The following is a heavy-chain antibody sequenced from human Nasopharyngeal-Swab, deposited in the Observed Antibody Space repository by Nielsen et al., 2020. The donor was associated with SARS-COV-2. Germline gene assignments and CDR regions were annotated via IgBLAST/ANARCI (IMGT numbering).Heavy chain of an antibody. CDR1: GCTFSSYW. CDR3: ARDRLWFGELADY. CDR2: INSDGSST. V-gene: IGHV3-74*01. Sequence: GESLKISCAASGCTFSSYWMHWVRQAPGKGLVWVSRINSDGSSTSYADSVKGRFTISRDNAKNTLYLQMNSLRAEDTAVYYCARDRLWFGELADYWGQGTLVTVSS. J-gene: IGHJ4*02. D-gene: IGHD3-10*01.